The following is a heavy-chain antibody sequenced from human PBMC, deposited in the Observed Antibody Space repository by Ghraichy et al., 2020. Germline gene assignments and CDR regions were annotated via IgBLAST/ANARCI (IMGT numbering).Heavy chain of an antibody. CDR2: INPNSGGT. Sequence: ASVKVSCKTSGYTFIDYYIHWVRQAPGQGLEWMGWINPNSGGTNFAQKLQGRVTMTRDTSISTAYMELSSLRSDDTAIYYCARDFTKLRYCSCGHCYPAYWGQGTLVTVSS. CDR3: ARDFTKLRYCSCGHCYPAY. D-gene: IGHD2-15*01. V-gene: IGHV1-2*02. CDR1: GYTFIDYY. J-gene: IGHJ4*02.